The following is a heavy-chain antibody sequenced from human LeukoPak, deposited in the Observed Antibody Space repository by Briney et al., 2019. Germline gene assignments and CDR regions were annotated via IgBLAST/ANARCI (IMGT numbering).Heavy chain of an antibody. CDR1: GGSFSGYY. J-gene: IGHJ4*02. CDR3: ARGVVLMVYAIPAFDY. Sequence: NPSETLSLTCAAYGGSFSGYYWSWIRQPPGKGLEWIGEINHSGSTNYNPSLKSRVTISVDTSKNQFSLKLSSVTAADTAVYYCARGVVLMVYAIPAFDYWGQGTLVTVSS. CDR2: INHSGST. V-gene: IGHV4-34*01. D-gene: IGHD2-8*01.